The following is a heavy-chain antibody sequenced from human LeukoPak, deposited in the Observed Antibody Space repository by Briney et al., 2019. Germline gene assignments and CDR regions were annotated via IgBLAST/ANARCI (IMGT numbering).Heavy chain of an antibody. CDR1: GFTFSSYS. CDR3: ARGATYYYYVMDV. J-gene: IGHJ6*02. V-gene: IGHV3-21*01. Sequence: GGSLRLSCAASGFTFSSYSMNWVRQAPGKGLEWVSSISSSSSYIYYADSVKGRFTISRDNAKNSLYLQVNSLRAEDMAVYYCARGATYYYYVMDVWGQGTTVTVSS. CDR2: ISSSSSYI.